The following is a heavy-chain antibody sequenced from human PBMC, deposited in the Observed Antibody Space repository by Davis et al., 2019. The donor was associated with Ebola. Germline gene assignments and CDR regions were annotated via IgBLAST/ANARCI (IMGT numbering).Heavy chain of an antibody. Sequence: GSLRLSCTVSGGSISDYYWSWIRQPPGKGLEWIGYIYKSENTNYNPSLKSRVTISIDTSKNQFSLKLNSVTAADTAVYYCARVSLQWLLFDNWGQGTLVTVSS. CDR2: IYKSENT. D-gene: IGHD5-12*01. V-gene: IGHV4-59*01. CDR1: GGSISDYY. CDR3: ARVSLQWLLFDN. J-gene: IGHJ4*02.